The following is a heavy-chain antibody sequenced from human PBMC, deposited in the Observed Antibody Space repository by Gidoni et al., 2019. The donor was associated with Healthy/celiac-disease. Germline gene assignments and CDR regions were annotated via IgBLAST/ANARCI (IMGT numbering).Heavy chain of an antibody. V-gene: IGHV3-21*01. CDR1: GFTFSSYS. CDR3: ARDGGFGELLYLFDY. D-gene: IGHD3-10*01. CDR2: ISSSSSYI. Sequence: EVQLVESGGGLVKPGGSLRLSCAASGFTFSSYSMNWVRQAPGKGLEWVSSISSSSSYIYYADSVKGRFTISRDNAKNSLYLQMNSLRAEDTAVYYCARDGGFGELLYLFDYWGQGTLVTVSS. J-gene: IGHJ4*02.